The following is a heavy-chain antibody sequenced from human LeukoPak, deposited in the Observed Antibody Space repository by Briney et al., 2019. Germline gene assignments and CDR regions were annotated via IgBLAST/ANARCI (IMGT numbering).Heavy chain of an antibody. CDR3: AKDRGAPRWYYYGMDV. V-gene: IGHV3-30*18. CDR1: GFTFSSYG. CDR2: ISYDGSNK. J-gene: IGHJ6*02. Sequence: PGGSLRLSCAASGFTFSSYGMHWVRQAPGKGLEWVAVISYDGSNKYYADSVKGRFTISRDNSKNTLYLQMNSLRAEDTAVYYCAKDRGAPRWYYYGMDVWGQGTTVTVSS. D-gene: IGHD3-10*01.